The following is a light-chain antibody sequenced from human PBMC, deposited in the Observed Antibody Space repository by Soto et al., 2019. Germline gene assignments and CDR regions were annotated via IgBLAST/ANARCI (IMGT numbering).Light chain of an antibody. V-gene: IGKV1-5*01. CDR2: DAS. CDR3: QQYDNYPLT. Sequence: DIQMTQSPSTLSASVGDRVTITCRASQSINNWLAWYQQKPGKAPKFLIYDASNLESGVPSRFSGSASGTEFTLNISSLQPDDVATYYCQQYDNYPLTFGGGTKVDI. CDR1: QSINNW. J-gene: IGKJ4*01.